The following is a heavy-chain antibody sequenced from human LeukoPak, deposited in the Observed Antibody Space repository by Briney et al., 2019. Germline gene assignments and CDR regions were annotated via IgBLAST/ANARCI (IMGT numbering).Heavy chain of an antibody. J-gene: IGHJ4*02. CDR3: ARALERLVSR. Sequence: GGSLRLSCAASGFTFSSYGMHWVRQAPGKGLEWVAFIRYDGSNKYYADSVKGRFTVSRDNSKNTLYLQMNSLRAEDTAVYYCARALERLVSRWGQGTLVTVSS. D-gene: IGHD1-1*01. CDR2: IRYDGSNK. V-gene: IGHV3-30*02. CDR1: GFTFSSYG.